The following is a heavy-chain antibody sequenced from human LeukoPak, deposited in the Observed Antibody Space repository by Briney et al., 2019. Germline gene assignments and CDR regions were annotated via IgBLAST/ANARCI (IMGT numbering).Heavy chain of an antibody. D-gene: IGHD2-2*01. V-gene: IGHV3-30*18. J-gene: IGHJ4*02. CDR3: ANPAASIAQAADY. CDR1: GFTFSSYG. Sequence: GRSLRLSCAASGFTFSSYGMHWVRQAPGKGLEWVAVISYDGSNKYYADSVKGRFTISRDNSKNTLYLQMNSLRAEDTAVYYCANPAASIAQAADYWSQGTLVTVSS. CDR2: ISYDGSNK.